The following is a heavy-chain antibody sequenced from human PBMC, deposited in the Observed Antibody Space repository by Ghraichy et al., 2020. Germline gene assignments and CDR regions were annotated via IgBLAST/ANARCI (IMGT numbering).Heavy chain of an antibody. J-gene: IGHJ4*02. CDR1: GFTFTNAW. V-gene: IGHV3-15*01. CDR3: TTRRGPPPNYGGDGGFHQFDY. D-gene: IGHD4-23*01. Sequence: GGSLRLSCAASGFTFTNAWMNWVRQAPGKGLEWVGRIKSNTDGGTTEYAAPMKGRFTISRDDSKNTLYLQVNSLKSEDTAVYYCTTRRGPPPNYGGDGGFHQFDYWGQGTLVTVSS. CDR2: IKSNTDGGTT.